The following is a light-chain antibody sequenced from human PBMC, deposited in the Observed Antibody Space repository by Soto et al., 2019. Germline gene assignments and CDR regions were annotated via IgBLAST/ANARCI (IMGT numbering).Light chain of an antibody. J-gene: IGLJ2*01. CDR2: EAS. CDR1: SSDIGAYNH. CDR3: SSYTSSDSVL. V-gene: IGLV2-14*01. Sequence: QSALTQPASVSGSPVQSVTISCTGSSSDIGAYNHVSWYQQHPGKAPELMIFEASSRPSGVSNRFSGSKSGNTASLTISGLQAEDEADYYCSSYTSSDSVLFGGGTKVTVL.